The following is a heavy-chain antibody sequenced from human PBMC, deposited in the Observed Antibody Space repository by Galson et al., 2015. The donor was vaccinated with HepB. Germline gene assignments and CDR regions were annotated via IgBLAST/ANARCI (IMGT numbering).Heavy chain of an antibody. V-gene: IGHV3-7*01. D-gene: IGHD4-17*01. CDR3: ARDESSDYYDAFDV. Sequence: SLRVSCAGPGFSFSSYWLSWAREAPGKGLEWVADIKQDGDKKYYVDSVKGRFTISRDNAKNSLYLQMNSLRAEDTAVYYCARDESSDYYDAFDVWGQGTMVTVSS. CDR1: GFSFSSYW. J-gene: IGHJ3*01. CDR2: IKQDGDKK.